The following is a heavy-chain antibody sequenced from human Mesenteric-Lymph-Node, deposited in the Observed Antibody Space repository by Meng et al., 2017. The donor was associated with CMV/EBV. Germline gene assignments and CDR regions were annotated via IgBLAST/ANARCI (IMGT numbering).Heavy chain of an antibody. CDR2: INSDGSST. J-gene: IGHJ6*02. D-gene: IGHD3-10*01. CDR3: ARRQILYGSGSSPRGYGMDV. Sequence: GGSLRLSCAASGFTFSSYWMHWVRQAPGKGLVWVSRINSDGSSTSYADSVKGRFTISRDNAKNTLYLQMNSLRAEDTAVYYCARRQILYGSGSSPRGYGMDVWGQGTTVTVSS. V-gene: IGHV3-74*01. CDR1: GFTFSSYW.